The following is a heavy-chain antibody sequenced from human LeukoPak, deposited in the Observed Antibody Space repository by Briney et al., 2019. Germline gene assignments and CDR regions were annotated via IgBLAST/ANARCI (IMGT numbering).Heavy chain of an antibody. Sequence: GGSLRLSCAASGFAFSSYAMHWVRQAPGKGLEWVAVISYVGSNKYYANSVKGRFTISRDNSKNTLYLQMNSLRAEDTAVYYCATGFRYVGYWGQGTLVTISS. D-gene: IGHD1-14*01. V-gene: IGHV3-30*04. CDR1: GFAFSSYA. CDR2: ISYVGSNK. CDR3: ATGFRYVGY. J-gene: IGHJ4*02.